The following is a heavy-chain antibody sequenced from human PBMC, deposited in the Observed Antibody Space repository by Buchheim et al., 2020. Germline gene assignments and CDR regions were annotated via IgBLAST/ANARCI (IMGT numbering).Heavy chain of an antibody. CDR3: TTGTGGSGSPLGAF. D-gene: IGHD3-10*01. CDR1: GFTFSRNW. CDR2: IDAAGTRT. V-gene: IGHV3-74*01. J-gene: IGHJ4*02. Sequence: EVQLVESGGGLVQPGGSLRLPCEVSGFTFSRNWMHWVRQAPGKGLVWVSRIDAAGTRTTYADSVRGRFIISRDNAKNTVYLQMNSLRDEDTAVYYCTTGTGGSGSPLGAFWGQGTL.